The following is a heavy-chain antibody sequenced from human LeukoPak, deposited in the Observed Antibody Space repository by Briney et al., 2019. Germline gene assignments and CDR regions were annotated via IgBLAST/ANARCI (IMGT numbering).Heavy chain of an antibody. D-gene: IGHD3-10*01. CDR1: GGSISSSSYY. V-gene: IGHV4-39*01. J-gene: IGHJ4*02. Sequence: SETLSLTCTVSGGSISSSSYYWGWIRQPPGKGLEWIGSIYYSGSTYYNPSLKSRVTISVDTSKNQFSLKLSSVTAAGTAVYYCARNMVRGVTIDYWGRGTLVTVSS. CDR2: IYYSGST. CDR3: ARNMVRGVTIDY.